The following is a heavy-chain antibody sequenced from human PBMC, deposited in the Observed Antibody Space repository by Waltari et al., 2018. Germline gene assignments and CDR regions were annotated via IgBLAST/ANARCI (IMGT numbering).Heavy chain of an antibody. CDR3: AREGEVAPRSMDV. CDR2: IYYSGST. CDR1: GGSISSSSYY. V-gene: IGHV4-39*07. J-gene: IGHJ6*02. Sequence: QLQLQESGPGLVKPSETLSLTCTVSGGSISSSSYYWGWIRQSPGKGLEWIGSIYYSGSTYYIPSLKSRVTRSVDKSKNQFSLKLSSVTAADTAVYYCAREGEVAPRSMDVWGQGTTVTVSS.